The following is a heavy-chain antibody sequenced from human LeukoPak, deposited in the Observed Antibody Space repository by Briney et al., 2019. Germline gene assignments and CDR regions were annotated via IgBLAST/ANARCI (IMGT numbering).Heavy chain of an antibody. D-gene: IGHD5-12*01. CDR2: INHSGST. CDR3: ARLQTYSGYEDFDH. V-gene: IGHV4-34*01. CDR1: GGSFSGYY. J-gene: IGHJ4*02. Sequence: SETLSLTCAVYGGSFSGYYWSWIRQPPGKGLEWIGEINHSGSTNYNPSLESRVTISVDTSKNQFSLRLTSVTAADTAVYYCARLQTYSGYEDFDHWGQGTLVTVSS.